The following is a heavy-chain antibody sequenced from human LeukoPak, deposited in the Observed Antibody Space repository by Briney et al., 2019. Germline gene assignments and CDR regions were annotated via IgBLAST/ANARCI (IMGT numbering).Heavy chain of an antibody. Sequence: GGSLRLSCAASGFTVSSNYMSWVRQAPGKGLEWVSVIYSGGSTYYADSVKGRFTISRDNSKNTLYPQMNSLRAEDTAVYYCARDVGRSRLDAFDIWGQGTMVTVSS. J-gene: IGHJ3*02. CDR2: IYSGGST. CDR1: GFTVSSNY. CDR3: ARDVGRSRLDAFDI. V-gene: IGHV3-53*01. D-gene: IGHD6-13*01.